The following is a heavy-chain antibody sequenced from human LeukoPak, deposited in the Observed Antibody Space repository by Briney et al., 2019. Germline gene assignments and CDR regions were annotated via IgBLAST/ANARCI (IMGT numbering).Heavy chain of an antibody. D-gene: IGHD6-13*01. CDR1: GGTFSSYA. CDR3: AGSSSSWYNWFGP. Sequence: SVKVSCKASGGTFSSYAISWVRQAPGQGLEWMGGIIPIFGTANYAQKFQGRVTITADKSTSIAYMELSSLRSEDTAVYYCAGSSSSWYNWFGPWGQGTLVTVSS. CDR2: IIPIFGTA. V-gene: IGHV1-69*06. J-gene: IGHJ5*02.